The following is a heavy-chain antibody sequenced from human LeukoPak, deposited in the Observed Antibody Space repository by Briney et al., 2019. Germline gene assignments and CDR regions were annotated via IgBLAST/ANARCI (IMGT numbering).Heavy chain of an antibody. J-gene: IGHJ4*02. D-gene: IGHD1-26*01. Sequence: GGSLRLSCAASGFTFSSYSMNWVRQAPGKGLEWVSSISSSSSPIYYADSVEGRFTISRDNAKNSLYLQMNSLRAEDTAVYYCAGTNSGTYRRGYWGQGTLVTVSS. V-gene: IGHV3-21*06. CDR3: AGTNSGTYRRGY. CDR1: GFTFSSYS. CDR2: ISSSSSPI.